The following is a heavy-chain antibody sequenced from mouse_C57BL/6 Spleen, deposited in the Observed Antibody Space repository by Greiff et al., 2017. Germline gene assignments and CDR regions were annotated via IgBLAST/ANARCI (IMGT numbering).Heavy chain of an antibody. V-gene: IGHV14-2*01. Sequence: EVKLMESGAELVKPGASVKLSCTASGFNIKDYYMHWVKQRTEQGLEWIGRIDPEDGETKYAPKFPGKATITADTSSNTAYLQLSSLTSEDTAVYYCALLLRPHFDYWGKGTTLTVSS. CDR2: IDPEDGET. D-gene: IGHD1-1*01. CDR1: GFNIKDYY. J-gene: IGHJ2*01. CDR3: ALLLRPHFDY.